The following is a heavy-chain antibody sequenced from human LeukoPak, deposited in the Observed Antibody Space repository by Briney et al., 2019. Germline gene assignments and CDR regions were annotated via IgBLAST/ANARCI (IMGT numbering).Heavy chain of an antibody. V-gene: IGHV1-69*06. Sequence: SVKVSCKASGYTFTGYYMHWVRQAPGQGLEWMGGIIPIFGTANYAQKFQGRVTITADKSTSTAYMELSSLRSEDTAVYYCARSYYYDGSGYYAWDYWGQGTLVTVSS. CDR3: ARSYYYDGSGYYAWDY. CDR2: IIPIFGTA. D-gene: IGHD3-22*01. J-gene: IGHJ4*02. CDR1: GYTFTGYY.